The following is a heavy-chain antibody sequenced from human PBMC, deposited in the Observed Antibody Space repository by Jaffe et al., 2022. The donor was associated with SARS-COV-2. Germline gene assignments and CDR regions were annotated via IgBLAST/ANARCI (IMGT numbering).Heavy chain of an antibody. D-gene: IGHD2-21*01. Sequence: EVQLVESGGGLVQPGGSLRLSCAASGFTFSSYWMHWVRQAPGKGLVWVSRINSDGSSTSYADSVKGRFTISRDNAKNTLYLQMNSLRAEDTAVYYCARTGDGYFFYYYYGMDVWGQGTTVTVSS. V-gene: IGHV3-74*01. CDR2: INSDGSST. CDR1: GFTFSSYW. CDR3: ARTGDGYFFYYYYGMDV. J-gene: IGHJ6*02.